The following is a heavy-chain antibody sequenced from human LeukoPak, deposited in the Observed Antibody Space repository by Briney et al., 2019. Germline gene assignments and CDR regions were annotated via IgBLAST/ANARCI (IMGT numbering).Heavy chain of an antibody. CDR1: GFTFRRYS. CDR3: ARDDLTNGYNGNF. D-gene: IGHD5-24*01. Sequence: RGSLRLSCAASGFTFRRYSMNWIRQAPGKGLEWISYINEGSNNIFYADSVKGRFTISRDNAKNSLHLQMNSLRVDDTAVYYCARDDLTNGYNGNFWGQGTLVTVSS. V-gene: IGHV3-48*01. CDR2: INEGSNNI. J-gene: IGHJ4*02.